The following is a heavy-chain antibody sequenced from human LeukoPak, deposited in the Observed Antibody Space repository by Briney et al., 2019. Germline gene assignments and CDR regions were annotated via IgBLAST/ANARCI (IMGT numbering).Heavy chain of an antibody. CDR1: GYTFTSYY. D-gene: IGHD4-23*01. V-gene: IGHV1-2*02. J-gene: IGHJ5*02. CDR3: ARGFDDYGGNSGVVWFDP. Sequence: GASVKVSCKASGYTFTSYYMHWVRQAPGQGLEWMGWINPNSGGTNYAQKFQGRVTMTRDTSISTAYMELSRLRSDDTAVYYCARGFDDYGGNSGVVWFDPWGQGTLVTVSS. CDR2: INPNSGGT.